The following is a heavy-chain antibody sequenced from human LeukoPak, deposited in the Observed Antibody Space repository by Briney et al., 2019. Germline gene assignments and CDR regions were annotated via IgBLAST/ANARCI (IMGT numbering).Heavy chain of an antibody. V-gene: IGHV3-53*05. CDR2: IYSGGST. Sequence: GGSLRLSCAASGFTVSSNYMSWVRQAPGKGLEWVSVIYSGGSTYYADSVKGRFTISRDNSKNTPYLQMTTLKAEDPAVYYCAGDRGGRIRYSSGGNPPDYWGQGTLVTVSS. CDR1: GFTVSSNY. J-gene: IGHJ4*02. CDR3: AGDRGGRIRYSSGGNPPDY. D-gene: IGHD6-19*01.